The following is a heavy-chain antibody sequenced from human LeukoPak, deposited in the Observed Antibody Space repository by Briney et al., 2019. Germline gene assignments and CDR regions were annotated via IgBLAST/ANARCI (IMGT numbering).Heavy chain of an antibody. D-gene: IGHD1-26*01. V-gene: IGHV4-34*01. CDR2: INHSGST. CDR3: ARRRGARGPFDY. J-gene: IGHJ4*02. Sequence: SETLSLTCAVYGGSFSGYYWSWIRQPPGEGLEWIGEINHSGSTNYNPSLKSRVTISVDTSKNQFSLKLSSVTAADTAVYYCARRRGARGPFDYWGQGTLVTVSS. CDR1: GGSFSGYY.